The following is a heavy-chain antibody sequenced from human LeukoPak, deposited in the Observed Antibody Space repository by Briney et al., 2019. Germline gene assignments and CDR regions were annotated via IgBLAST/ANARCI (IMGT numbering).Heavy chain of an antibody. CDR3: ARGRAAGTVDWFDP. CDR1: GFTFSSYS. J-gene: IGHJ5*02. D-gene: IGHD6-13*01. Sequence: KAGGSLRLSCAASGFTFSSYSMNWVRQAPGKGLEWVSSISSSSSYIYYADSVKGRFTISRDNAKNSLYLQMNSLRAEDTAVYYCARGRAAGTVDWFDPWGQGTLVTVSS. CDR2: ISSSSSYI. V-gene: IGHV3-21*04.